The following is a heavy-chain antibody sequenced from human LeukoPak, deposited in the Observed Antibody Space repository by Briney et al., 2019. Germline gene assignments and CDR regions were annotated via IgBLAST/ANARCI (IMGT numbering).Heavy chain of an antibody. CDR2: IYHSGST. CDR3: ARDHDYYYMDV. J-gene: IGHJ6*03. V-gene: IGHV4-38-2*02. CDR1: GYSISSGYY. Sequence: SETLSLTCTVSGYSISSGYYWGWIRQPPGKGLEWIGSIYHSGSTYYNPSLKSRVTISVDTSKNRFSLKLSSVTAADTAVYYCARDHDYYYMDVWGKGTTVTVSS.